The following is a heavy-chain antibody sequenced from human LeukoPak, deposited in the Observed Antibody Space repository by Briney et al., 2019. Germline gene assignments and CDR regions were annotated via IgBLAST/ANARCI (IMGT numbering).Heavy chain of an antibody. J-gene: IGHJ5*02. CDR1: GFTLSSYS. Sequence: GGSLRLSCAASGFTLSSYSMNWVRQAPGKGLEWVSSISSSSSYIYYADSVKGRFTISRDNAKNSLYLQMNSLRAEDTAVYYCARSYCSGRSCYLRFDPWGQGTLVPVSS. CDR3: ARSYCSGRSCYLRFDP. D-gene: IGHD2-15*01. V-gene: IGHV3-21*01. CDR2: ISSSSSYI.